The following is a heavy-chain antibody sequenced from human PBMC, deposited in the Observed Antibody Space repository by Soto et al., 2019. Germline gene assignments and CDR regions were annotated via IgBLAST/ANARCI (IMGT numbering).Heavy chain of an antibody. CDR2: INPNSGGT. D-gene: IGHD4-17*01. CDR3: ARENDYGDYDY. Sequence: GASVKVSCKASGYTFTGYYMHWVRQAPGQGLEWMGWINPNSGGTNYAQKFQGWVTMTKDTSISTAYMELSRLRSDDTAVYYCARENDYGDYDYWGQGTLVTVSS. J-gene: IGHJ4*02. CDR1: GYTFTGYY. V-gene: IGHV1-2*04.